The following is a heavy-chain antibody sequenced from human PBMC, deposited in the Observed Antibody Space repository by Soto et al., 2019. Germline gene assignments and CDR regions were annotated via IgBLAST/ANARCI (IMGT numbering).Heavy chain of an antibody. CDR1: GFTFSSYW. Sequence: EVQLVESGGGLVQPGGSLRFSCAASGFTFSSYWMSWVRQAPGKGLEWVANIKQDGSEKYYVDSVKGRFTISRDNAKNSLYLQMNSLRAEDTAVYYCARTLRESGWTHAEYFQHWGQGTLVTVSS. D-gene: IGHD6-19*01. CDR3: ARTLRESGWTHAEYFQH. CDR2: IKQDGSEK. V-gene: IGHV3-7*01. J-gene: IGHJ1*01.